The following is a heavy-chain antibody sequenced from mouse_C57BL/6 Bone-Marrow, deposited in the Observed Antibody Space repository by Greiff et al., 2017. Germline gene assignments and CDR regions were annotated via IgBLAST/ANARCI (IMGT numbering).Heavy chain of an antibody. D-gene: IGHD2-4*01. Sequence: EVQGVESGGGLVQPGGSLKLSCAASGFTFSDYGMAWVRQAPRKGPEWVAFISNLAYSIYYADTVTGRLTISRENAKNTLYLEMSSLRSEDTAMYYCARYDYDGYAMDYWGQGTSVTVSS. CDR1: GFTFSDYG. V-gene: IGHV5-15*01. CDR3: ARYDYDGYAMDY. J-gene: IGHJ4*01. CDR2: ISNLAYSI.